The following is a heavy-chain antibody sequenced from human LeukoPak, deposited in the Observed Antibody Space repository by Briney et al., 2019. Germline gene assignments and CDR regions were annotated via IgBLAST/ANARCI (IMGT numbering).Heavy chain of an antibody. D-gene: IGHD1-26*01. Sequence: PSETLSLTCTVSGGSISSGSYYWSWIRQPAGKGLEWIGRIYTSGSTNYNPSLKSRVTISVDTSKNQFSLKLSSVTAADTAVYYCARDPLGGIDYWGQGTLVTVSS. CDR3: ARDPLGGIDY. J-gene: IGHJ4*02. CDR1: GGSISSGSYY. CDR2: IYTSGST. V-gene: IGHV4-61*02.